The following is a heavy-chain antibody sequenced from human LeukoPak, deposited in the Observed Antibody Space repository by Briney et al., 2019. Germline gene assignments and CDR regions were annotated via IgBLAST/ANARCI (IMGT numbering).Heavy chain of an antibody. Sequence: PGGSLRLSCAASGFTFSSYAMSWVRQAPGKGLEWVSAISGSGGSTYYADSVKGRFIISRDNSKNTLYLQMNSLRAEDRAVYYCAKDWCLGATGLIDYWGQGTLVTVSS. CDR2: ISGSGGST. J-gene: IGHJ4*02. D-gene: IGHD5-12*01. CDR3: AKDWCLGATGLIDY. CDR1: GFTFSSYA. V-gene: IGHV3-23*01.